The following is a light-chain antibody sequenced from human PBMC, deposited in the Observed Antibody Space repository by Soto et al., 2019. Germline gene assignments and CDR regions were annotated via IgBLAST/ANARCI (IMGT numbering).Light chain of an antibody. CDR1: QTLTNNY. V-gene: IGKV3-20*01. CDR2: GAS. Sequence: EIMLTQSPGTLSLSPGESATLSCRASQTLTNNYLAWYQQKPGQAPRVLIYGASYRATGIPVRFSGSGSGTDFALTITRLEPDDLAVYSCQPYGSSPTTFGKGTRLE. CDR3: QPYGSSPTT. J-gene: IGKJ5*01.